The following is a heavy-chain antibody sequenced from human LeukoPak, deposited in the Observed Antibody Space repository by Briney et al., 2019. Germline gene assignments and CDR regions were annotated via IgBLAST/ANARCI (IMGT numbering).Heavy chain of an antibody. CDR1: GGSISSGDYY. D-gene: IGHD2-2*01. Sequence: SQTLSLTCTVSGGSISSGDYYWSWIRQPPGKGLEWIGYIYYSGSTYYNPSLKSRVTISVDTSKNQFSLKLSSVTAADTAVYYCVRGLGYCSSTSCYYYFDYWGQGTLVTVSS. CDR2: IYYSGST. V-gene: IGHV4-30-4*01. CDR3: VRGLGYCSSTSCYYYFDY. J-gene: IGHJ4*02.